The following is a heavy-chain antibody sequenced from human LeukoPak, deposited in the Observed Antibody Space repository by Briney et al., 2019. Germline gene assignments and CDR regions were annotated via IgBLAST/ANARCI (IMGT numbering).Heavy chain of an antibody. CDR1: GGSVSSGSYY. CDR3: ASRYCSGGSCYSRDFDY. CDR2: IYYSGST. V-gene: IGHV4-61*01. Sequence: SETLSLTCTVSGGSVSSGSYYWSWIRQPPGKGLEWIGYIYYSGSTNYNPSLKSRVTISVDTSKNQFSLKLSSVAAADTAVYYCASRYCSGGSCYSRDFDYWGQGTLVAVSS. J-gene: IGHJ4*02. D-gene: IGHD2-15*01.